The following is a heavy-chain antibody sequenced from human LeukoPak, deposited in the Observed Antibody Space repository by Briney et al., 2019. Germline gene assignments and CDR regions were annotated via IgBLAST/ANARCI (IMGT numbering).Heavy chain of an antibody. CDR3: ARDLGDWNFDY. D-gene: IGHD2-21*02. CDR1: GFTFNTYS. Sequence: GGSLRLSCAASGFTFNTYSMTWVRQAPGKGLECLSYISSRSTTISYADSVKGRFTISRDNAKNLLYLQLNSLRDEDTAVYYCARDLGDWNFDYWGQGTLVTVFS. V-gene: IGHV3-48*02. CDR2: ISSRSTTI. J-gene: IGHJ4*02.